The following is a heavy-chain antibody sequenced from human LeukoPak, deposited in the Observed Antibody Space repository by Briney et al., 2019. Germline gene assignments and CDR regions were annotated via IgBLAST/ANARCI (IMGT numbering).Heavy chain of an antibody. CDR3: ARSGVGAFGSLGSYYFDY. Sequence: SETLSLTCTVSGGSLSSYYWSWIRRPPGKGLEWIGYIYYSGSTNYNPSLKSRVTISVDTSKNQFSLKLSSVAAADTAVYYCARSGVGAFGSLGSYYFDYWGQGTLVTVSS. V-gene: IGHV4-59*12. CDR2: IYYSGST. J-gene: IGHJ4*02. CDR1: GGSLSSYY. D-gene: IGHD1-26*01.